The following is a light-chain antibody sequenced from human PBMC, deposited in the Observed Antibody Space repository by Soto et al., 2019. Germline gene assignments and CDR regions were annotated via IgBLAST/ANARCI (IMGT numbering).Light chain of an antibody. CDR1: SSDVGGYNY. V-gene: IGLV2-8*01. CDR3: SSYAGSNNFV. Sequence: QSVLIQPPSASGSPGQSVAISCTGTSSDVGGYNYVSWYQQHPGKAPKLMIYEVNKRPSGVPDRFSGSKSGNTASLTVSGLQAEDEADYYCSSYAGSNNFVFGSGTKVTVL. CDR2: EVN. J-gene: IGLJ1*01.